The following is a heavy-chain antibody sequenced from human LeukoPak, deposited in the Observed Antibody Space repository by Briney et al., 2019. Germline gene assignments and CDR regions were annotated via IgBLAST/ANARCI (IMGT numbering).Heavy chain of an antibody. V-gene: IGHV3-30*18. CDR2: ISYDGSNK. CDR3: AKDSIGSYYSYYLDY. CDR1: GFTFSSYG. D-gene: IGHD3-10*01. Sequence: PGGSLRLSCAASGFTFSSYGMHWVRQAPGKGLEWVAVISYDGSNKYYADSVKGRFTISRDNARNSLYLQMNSLRPEDTALYYCAKDSIGSYYSYYLDYWGQGTLVTVSS. J-gene: IGHJ4*02.